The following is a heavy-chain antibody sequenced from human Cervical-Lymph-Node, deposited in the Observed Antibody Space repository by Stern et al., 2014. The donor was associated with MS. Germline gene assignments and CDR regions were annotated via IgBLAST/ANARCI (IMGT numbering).Heavy chain of an antibody. J-gene: IGHJ6*02. D-gene: IGHD1-1*01. Sequence: MQLVESGAEVKNPGASVKVSCKASGYTFTDYYMQRMRQAPGQGLEWMGWINPNNGGTKSAQKFQGWVTMARDTSTSTAYMELSRLRSDDTAIYYCARASTTANNYYDGVDVWGQGTTVTVTS. V-gene: IGHV1-2*04. CDR1: GYTFTDYY. CDR2: INPNNGGT. CDR3: ARASTTANNYYDGVDV.